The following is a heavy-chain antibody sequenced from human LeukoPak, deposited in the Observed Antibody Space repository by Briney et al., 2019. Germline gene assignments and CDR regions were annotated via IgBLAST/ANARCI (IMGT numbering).Heavy chain of an antibody. Sequence: GGSLRLSCAASGFSFGDYAMHWVRQTPGKGLEWVSLIRADGGRTYYADSVNGRFTISRDNSKNSLYLQMNSLRTDDTALYYCGTWAFYHGLDVWGQGTTVTVSS. CDR1: GFSFGDYA. CDR2: IRADGGRT. V-gene: IGHV3-43*02. J-gene: IGHJ6*02. CDR3: GTWAFYHGLDV. D-gene: IGHD2/OR15-2a*01.